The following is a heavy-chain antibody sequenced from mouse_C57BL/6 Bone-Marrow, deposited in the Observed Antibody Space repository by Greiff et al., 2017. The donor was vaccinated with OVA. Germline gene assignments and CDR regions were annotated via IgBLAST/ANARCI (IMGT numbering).Heavy chain of an antibody. Sequence: EVKVVESGGGLVQPGGSLKLSCAASGFTFSDYYMYWVRQTPEKRLEWVAYLSNGGGSTYYPDTVKGRFTISRDNAKNTLYLQMSRLKSEDTAMYYCARPYYNNPAWFAYWGQGTLVTVSA. V-gene: IGHV5-12*01. CDR3: ARPYYNNPAWFAY. CDR2: LSNGGGST. J-gene: IGHJ3*01. CDR1: GFTFSDYY. D-gene: IGHD2-5*01.